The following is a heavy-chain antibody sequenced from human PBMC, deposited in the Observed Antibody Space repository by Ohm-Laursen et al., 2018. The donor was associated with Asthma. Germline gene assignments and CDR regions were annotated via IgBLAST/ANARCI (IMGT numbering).Heavy chain of an antibody. CDR3: ARIGPEWELPGREYSLHH. Sequence: SPTLSCSASGYTFSRYSIHWNRQAPGKGLEWVASISTASTFIYYADSVRGRFTTSRDNARNSVYLQMNSLRAEDTALYYCARIGPEWELPGREYSLHHWGEGTLVTVSS. D-gene: IGHD1-26*01. J-gene: IGHJ1*01. CDR1: GYTFSRYS. CDR2: ISTASTFI. V-gene: IGHV3-21*01.